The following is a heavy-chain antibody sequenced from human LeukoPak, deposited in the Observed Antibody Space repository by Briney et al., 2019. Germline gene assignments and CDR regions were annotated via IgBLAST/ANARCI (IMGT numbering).Heavy chain of an antibody. Sequence: PGGSLRLSCAASGFTFSNYYMSWVRQAPGKGLEWVANIRQDGGEKYYVDSVKGRFTISRDNAKNSLCLQMNSLRAEDTAVYYCATRGYSYSIDYWGQGTLVTVSS. CDR3: ATRGYSYSIDY. D-gene: IGHD5-18*01. J-gene: IGHJ4*02. CDR1: GFTFSNYY. CDR2: IRQDGGEK. V-gene: IGHV3-7*01.